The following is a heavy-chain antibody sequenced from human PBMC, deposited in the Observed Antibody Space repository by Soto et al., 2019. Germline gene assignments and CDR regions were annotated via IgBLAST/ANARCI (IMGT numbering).Heavy chain of an antibody. CDR3: ARDPQYYYDSSGSPTAPTEPDY. V-gene: IGHV1-69*13. D-gene: IGHD3-22*01. CDR2: IIPIFGTA. Sequence: SVKVSCKASGGTFSSYAISWVRQAPGQGLEWMGGIIPIFGTANYAQKFQGRVTITADESTSTAYMELSSLRSEDTAVYYCARDPQYYYDSSGSPTAPTEPDYWGQGTLVTVSS. CDR1: GGTFSSYA. J-gene: IGHJ4*02.